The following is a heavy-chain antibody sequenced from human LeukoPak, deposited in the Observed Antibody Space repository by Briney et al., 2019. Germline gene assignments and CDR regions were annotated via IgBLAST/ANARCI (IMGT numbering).Heavy chain of an antibody. CDR1: GGSISSGGYS. V-gene: IGHV4-30-2*01. D-gene: IGHD2-15*01. CDR3: AREGGYCSGGSCPTENDAFDS. J-gene: IGHJ3*02. Sequence: SETLSLTGAVSGGSISSGGYSWSWIRQPPGKGLEWIGYIYHSGSTYYNPSLKSRVTISVDRSKNQFSLKLSSVTAADTAVYYCAREGGYCSGGSCPTENDAFDSWGQGTMVTVSS. CDR2: IYHSGST.